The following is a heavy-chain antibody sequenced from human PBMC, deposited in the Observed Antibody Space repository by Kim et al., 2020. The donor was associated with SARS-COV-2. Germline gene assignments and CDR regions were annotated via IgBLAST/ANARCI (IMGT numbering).Heavy chain of an antibody. CDR1: GGSISSYY. V-gene: IGHV4-4*07. CDR3: ARDLMELPGYSGYETPSTYYYYMDV. D-gene: IGHD5-12*01. J-gene: IGHJ6*03. CDR2: IYTSGST. Sequence: SETLSLTCTVSGGSISSYYWSWIRQPAGKGLEWIGRIYTSGSTNYNPSLKSRVTMSVDTSKNQFSLKLSSVTAADTAVYYCARDLMELPGYSGYETPSTYYYYMDVWGKGTTVTVSS.